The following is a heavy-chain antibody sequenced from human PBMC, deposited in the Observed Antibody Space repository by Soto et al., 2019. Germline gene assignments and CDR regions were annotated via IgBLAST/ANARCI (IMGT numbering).Heavy chain of an antibody. V-gene: IGHV4-34*01. CDR1: GGSFSGYY. CDR3: ARGLTRGYSYGSYFDY. J-gene: IGHJ4*02. D-gene: IGHD5-18*01. Sequence: PSETLSLTCAVYGGSFSGYYWSWIRQPPGKGLEWIGEINHSGSTNYNPSLKSRVAISVDTSKNQFSLKLSSVTAADTAVYYCARGLTRGYSYGSYFDYWGQGTLVTVSS. CDR2: INHSGST.